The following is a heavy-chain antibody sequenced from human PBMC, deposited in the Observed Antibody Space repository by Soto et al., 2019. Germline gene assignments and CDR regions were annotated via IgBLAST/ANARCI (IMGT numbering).Heavy chain of an antibody. Sequence: SETLSLTCAVSGYSISSGYYWGWIRQPPGKGLEWIGSIYHSGSTYYNPSLKSRVTISVDTSKNQFSLKLSSVTAADTAVYYCARALLVLPSCFDPWGQGTLVTVSS. CDR2: IYHSGST. J-gene: IGHJ5*02. CDR3: ARALLVLPSCFDP. V-gene: IGHV4-38-2*01. D-gene: IGHD3-10*01. CDR1: GYSISSGYY.